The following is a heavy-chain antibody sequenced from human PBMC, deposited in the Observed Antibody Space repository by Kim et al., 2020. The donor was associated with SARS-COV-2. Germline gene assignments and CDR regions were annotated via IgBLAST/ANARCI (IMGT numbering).Heavy chain of an antibody. Sequence: GGSLRLSCAVSGFTVSSNYMTWVRQAQGKGLEWVSVIYSGGTTYYEDSVKGGFTISRDTSKNMVFLQMNSLRDEDAAVYYCAGIIVISGTWAYFDYWGQGTLVTVSS. J-gene: IGHJ4*02. CDR1: GFTVSSNY. CDR3: AGIIVISGTWAYFDY. CDR2: IYSGGTT. D-gene: IGHD2-2*01. V-gene: IGHV3-53*01.